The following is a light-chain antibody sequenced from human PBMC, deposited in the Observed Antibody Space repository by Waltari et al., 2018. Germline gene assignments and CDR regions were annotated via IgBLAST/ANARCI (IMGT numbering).Light chain of an antibody. CDR1: RDINNY. CDR3: QHYDGVPPWT. CDR2: DAP. J-gene: IGKJ1*01. Sequence: DIQMTQSPASLSASVGDRVTITCQARRDINNYLNWYQTKPGKAPKLLIYDAPTLETGVPSRFSGSGSGTDFVFTISRLQPEDIATYYCQHYDGVPPWTFGQGTRVDFK. V-gene: IGKV1-33*01.